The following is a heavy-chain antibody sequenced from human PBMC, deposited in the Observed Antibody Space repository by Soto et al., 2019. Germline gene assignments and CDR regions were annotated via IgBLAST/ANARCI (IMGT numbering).Heavy chain of an antibody. D-gene: IGHD1-7*01. V-gene: IGHV4-4*02. CDR2: IYRTGST. CDR1: VGSFTSNNW. CDR3: ASRDPGTSVDY. Sequence: PSETLSLTCAVSVGSFTSNNWWTWVRQPPGQGLEWIGEIYRTGSTNYNPSLKSRVTISLDKSEKQISLKVTSLTAADTAVYYCASRDPGTSVDYWGQGTLVTVSS. J-gene: IGHJ4*02.